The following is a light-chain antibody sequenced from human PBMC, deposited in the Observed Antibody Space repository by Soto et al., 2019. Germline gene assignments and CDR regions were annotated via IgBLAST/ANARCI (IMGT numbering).Light chain of an antibody. CDR2: DAS. J-gene: IGKJ2*01. CDR1: QDISNY. Sequence: DIQMTQSPSSLSASVGDRVTITCQASQDISNYLNWYQQKLGKAPKLLIYDASTLETGVPSRFSGSGSGTDFTFTISSLQPEDIATYYCQQYHTFPHTFGLGTKLEIK. V-gene: IGKV1-33*01. CDR3: QQYHTFPHT.